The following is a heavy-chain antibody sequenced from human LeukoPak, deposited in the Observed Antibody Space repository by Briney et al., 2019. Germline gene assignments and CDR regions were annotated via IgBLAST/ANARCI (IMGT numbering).Heavy chain of an antibody. CDR3: ARHVVGATRWFDP. Sequence: SETLSLTCTVSGGSISSYYWSWIRQPPGKGLEWIGYICTSGSTNYNPSLKSRVTISVDTSKNQFSLKLSSVTAADTAVYYCARHVVGATRWFDPWGQGTLVTVSS. CDR2: ICTSGST. J-gene: IGHJ5*02. V-gene: IGHV4-4*09. CDR1: GGSISSYY. D-gene: IGHD1-26*01.